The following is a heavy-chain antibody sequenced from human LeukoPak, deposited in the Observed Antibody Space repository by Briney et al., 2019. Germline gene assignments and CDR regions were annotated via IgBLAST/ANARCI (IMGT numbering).Heavy chain of an antibody. J-gene: IGHJ4*02. CDR1: GYTFTSYG. CDR2: ISAYNGNT. D-gene: IGHD2-21*02. CDR3: ARTTFCGGDCYLYFDY. Sequence: ASVKVSCKASGYTFTSYGISWVRQAPGQGLEWMGWISAYNGNTNYAQKLQGRVTMTTDTSTSTAYMELRSLRSDDTAVYYCARTTFCGGDCYLYFDYWGQGTLVTVSS. V-gene: IGHV1-18*01.